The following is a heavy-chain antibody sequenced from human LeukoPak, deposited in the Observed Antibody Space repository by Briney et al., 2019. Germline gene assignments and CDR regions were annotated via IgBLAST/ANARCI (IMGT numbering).Heavy chain of an antibody. CDR1: GGSISSYY. CDR2: IYYSGIT. J-gene: IGHJ4*02. D-gene: IGHD7-27*01. V-gene: IGHV4-59*12. CDR3: ARERSWGSLYY. Sequence: NPSETLSLTCTVSGGSISSYYWSWIRQPPGKGLEWIGYIYYSGITNYNPSLKSRVTISIDTSKNQFSLQLNSVTPEDTAVYYCARERSWGSLYYWGQGILVTVSS.